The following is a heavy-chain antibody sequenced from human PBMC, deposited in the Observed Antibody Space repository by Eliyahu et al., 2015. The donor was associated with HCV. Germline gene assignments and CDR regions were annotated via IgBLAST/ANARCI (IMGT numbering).Heavy chain of an antibody. Sequence: QLQLQESGPGLVKPSETLSLTCTVSGCSISSSSYYWGWIRQPPGKGLEWIGSIYYSGSTYYNPSLKRRVTISVDTSKNQFSLKLSSVTAADTAVYYCARLGVGATSYFDYWGQGTLVTVSS. CDR1: GCSISSSSYY. CDR3: ARLGVGATSYFDY. J-gene: IGHJ4*02. V-gene: IGHV4-39*01. CDR2: IYYSGST. D-gene: IGHD1-26*01.